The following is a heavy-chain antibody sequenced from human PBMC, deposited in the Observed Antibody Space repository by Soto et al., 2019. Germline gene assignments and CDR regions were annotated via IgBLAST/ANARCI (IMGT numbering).Heavy chain of an antibody. Sequence: EVQLVVSGGGLVQPGGSLKLSCAASGFTFRDTAMYWVRQASGKGLEWVGRVRTKSKNFATADAASRKGRFSRSIEDYNNMVYYQIKSLKREETAVYYCLPNHAAEATLFDPWGQGTLVIVSS. D-gene: IGHD2-15*01. V-gene: IGHV3-73*02. CDR2: VRTKSKNFAT. CDR1: GFTFRDTA. CDR3: LPNHAAEATLFDP. J-gene: IGHJ5*02.